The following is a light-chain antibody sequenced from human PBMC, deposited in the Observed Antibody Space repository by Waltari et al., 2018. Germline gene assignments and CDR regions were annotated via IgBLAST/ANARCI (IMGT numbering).Light chain of an antibody. J-gene: IGLJ2*01. Sequence: QSALTQPAPVSGSHGQSVTIFCAGTSNDVGGYNSVSWYQEHTGQAPRVIIYDVSERPSGVSDRFSGSKSGNTASLTISGLQAEDESDYYCSSQSSNDVVLFGGGTKLTVL. CDR3: SSQSSNDVVL. CDR1: SNDVGGYNS. V-gene: IGLV2-14*01. CDR2: DVS.